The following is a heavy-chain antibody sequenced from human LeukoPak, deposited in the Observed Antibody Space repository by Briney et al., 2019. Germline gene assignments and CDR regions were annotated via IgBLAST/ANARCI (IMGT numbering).Heavy chain of an antibody. CDR1: GFTFSSYA. CDR2: MSGSAGSK. J-gene: IGHJ5*02. V-gene: IGHV3-23*01. D-gene: IGHD3-3*01. Sequence: GGSLRLSCAASGFTFSSYAMSWVRQAPGKGLEWVSAMSGSAGSKYYEDSVKGRFTISRDNSKNTLYLQMNSLRAEDTAVYYCARAVDFWSGYPQPNWFDPWGQGTLVTVSS. CDR3: ARAVDFWSGYPQPNWFDP.